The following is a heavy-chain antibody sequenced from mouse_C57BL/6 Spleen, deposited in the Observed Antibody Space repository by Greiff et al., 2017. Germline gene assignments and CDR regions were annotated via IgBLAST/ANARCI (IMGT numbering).Heavy chain of an antibody. V-gene: IGHV1-19*01. J-gene: IGHJ4*01. CDR2: INPYNGGN. D-gene: IGHD1-1*01. Sequence: EVQLVESGPVLVKPGASVKMSCKASGYPFTDYYMNWVKQSHGKSLEWIGVINPYNGGNSYNQTFKGKATLTVGKSSSTAYMELNSLTSEDSAVEYCAIYHYYGSSPYYAMDYWGQGTSVTVSS. CDR1: GYPFTDYY. CDR3: AIYHYYGSSPYYAMDY.